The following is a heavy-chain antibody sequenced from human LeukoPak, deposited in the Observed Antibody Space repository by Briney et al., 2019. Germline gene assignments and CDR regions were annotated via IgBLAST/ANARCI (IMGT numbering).Heavy chain of an antibody. CDR3: AVAGRYYYMDV. CDR1: GFTVSSNY. J-gene: IGHJ6*03. Sequence: GGSLRLSCAASGFTVSSNYMSWVRQAPGKGLEWVSVIYSGGSTYYADSVKGRFTISRDNSKNTLYLQMNSLRAEDTAVYYCAVAGRYYYMDVWGKGTTVTISS. D-gene: IGHD6-19*01. V-gene: IGHV3-66*01. CDR2: IYSGGST.